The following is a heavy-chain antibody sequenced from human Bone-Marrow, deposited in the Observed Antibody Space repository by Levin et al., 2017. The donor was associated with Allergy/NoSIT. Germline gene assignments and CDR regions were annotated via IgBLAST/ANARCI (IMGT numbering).Heavy chain of an antibody. D-gene: IGHD3-10*01. J-gene: IGHJ6*02. CDR1: GASITSGDYS. Sequence: SETLSLTCTVSGASITSGDYSWTWIRQSPGKGLEWLGNILYNGSPHYNPSLKSRITISLDTSKNQFSLRLSSVTAADTAVYYCARDVDYYGPGIYPYYYYGMDVWGQGTTVTVSS. CDR3: ARDVDYYGPGIYPYYYYGMDV. CDR2: ILYNGSP. V-gene: IGHV4-30-4*01.